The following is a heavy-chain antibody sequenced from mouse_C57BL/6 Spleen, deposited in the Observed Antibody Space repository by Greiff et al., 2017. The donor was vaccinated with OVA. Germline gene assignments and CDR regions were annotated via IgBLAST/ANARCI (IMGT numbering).Heavy chain of an antibody. CDR2: INPNNGGT. Sequence: EVHLVESGPELVKPGASVKIPCKASGYTFTDYNMDWVKQSHGKSLEWIGDINPNNGGTIYNQKFKGKATLTVDKSSSTAYMELRSLTSEDTAVYYCARYDYAFDYWGQGTTLTVSS. V-gene: IGHV1-18*01. D-gene: IGHD2-4*01. CDR3: ARYDYAFDY. CDR1: GYTFTDYN. J-gene: IGHJ2*01.